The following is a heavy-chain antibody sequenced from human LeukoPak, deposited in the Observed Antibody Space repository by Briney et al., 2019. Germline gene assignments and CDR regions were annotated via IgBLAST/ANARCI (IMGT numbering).Heavy chain of an antibody. V-gene: IGHV1-69*05. Sequence: SVKVSCKASGGTFSSYAISWVRQAPGQGLEWMGGIIPIFGTANYAQKLQGRVTMTTDTSTSTAYMELRSLRSDDTAVYYCARFIVVPAARGFDYWGQGTLVTVSS. CDR2: IIPIFGTA. CDR1: GGTFSSYA. D-gene: IGHD2-2*01. CDR3: ARFIVVPAARGFDY. J-gene: IGHJ4*02.